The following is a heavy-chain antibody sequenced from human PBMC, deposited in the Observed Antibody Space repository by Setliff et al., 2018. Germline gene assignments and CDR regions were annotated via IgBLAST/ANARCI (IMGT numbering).Heavy chain of an antibody. J-gene: IGHJ6*02. CDR1: GGSINSMSYY. D-gene: IGHD3-3*01. Sequence: KASETLSLTCTVSGGSINSMSYYWGWIRQPPGKGLEWIGSIYHSGSSYYNPSLRSRVTISVDTSKNQFSLKLRSVTAADTAVYYCARLSWNGLRYYGLDVWGQGTTVTVSS. V-gene: IGHV4-39*07. CDR2: IYHSGSS. CDR3: ARLSWNGLRYYGLDV.